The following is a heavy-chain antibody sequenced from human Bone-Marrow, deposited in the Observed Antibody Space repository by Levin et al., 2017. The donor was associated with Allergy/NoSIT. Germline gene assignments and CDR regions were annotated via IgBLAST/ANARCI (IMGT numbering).Heavy chain of an antibody. D-gene: IGHD2-15*01. V-gene: IGHV3-23*01. Sequence: LPGGSLRLSCAASGFTFNSYAMSWVRQAPGKGLEWVSSISGSGDSTYYADSVKGRFTISRDNSKSTLYLQMNNLRVEDAAIYFCAGTAYCSGGSCSSGDTGYFDLWGRGTLLSVSS. CDR1: GFTFNSYA. CDR2: ISGSGDST. CDR3: AGTAYCSGGSCSSGDTGYFDL. J-gene: IGHJ2*01.